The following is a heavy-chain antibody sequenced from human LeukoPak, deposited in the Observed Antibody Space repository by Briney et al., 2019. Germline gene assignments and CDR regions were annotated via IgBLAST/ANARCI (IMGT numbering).Heavy chain of an antibody. CDR3: AKDQRAWLLNYGFDY. D-gene: IGHD3-22*01. CDR2: ISGSGGST. V-gene: IGHV3-23*01. J-gene: IGHJ4*02. CDR1: GFTFSDYA. Sequence: GGSLRLSCAAPGFTFSDYAMSWVRQAPGKGLEWVSAISGSGGSTYYADSVKGRFTISRDNSKNTLYLQMNSLRAEDTAVYYCAKDQRAWLLNYGFDYWGQGTLVTVSS.